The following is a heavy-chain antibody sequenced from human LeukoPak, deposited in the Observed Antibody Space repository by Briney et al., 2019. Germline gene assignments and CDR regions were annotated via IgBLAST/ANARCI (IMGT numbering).Heavy chain of an antibody. V-gene: IGHV4-59*01. D-gene: IGHD5-24*01. CDR3: ARGEGWLLNWFDP. Sequence: SETLSLTCAVYGGSFSGYYWSWIRQPPGKGLEWIGYIYYSGSTNYNPSLKSRVTISVDTSKNQFSLKLSSVTAADTAVYYCARGEGWLLNWFDPWGQGTLVTVSS. CDR1: GGSFSGYY. CDR2: IYYSGST. J-gene: IGHJ5*02.